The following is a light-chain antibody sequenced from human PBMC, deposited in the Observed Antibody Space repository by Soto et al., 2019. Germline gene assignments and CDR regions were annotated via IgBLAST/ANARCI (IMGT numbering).Light chain of an antibody. J-gene: IGLJ1*01. Sequence: QSALTQPASVSGSPGQSITISCTGTSSDVGGYNSVSWYRQDPGKAPKLMIYDVTNRPSGVSNRFSGSKSGNMASLTISGLQAEDEADYYCSSFTSDITYVFGTGTKVTVL. CDR2: DVT. CDR1: SSDVGGYNS. V-gene: IGLV2-14*01. CDR3: SSFTSDITYV.